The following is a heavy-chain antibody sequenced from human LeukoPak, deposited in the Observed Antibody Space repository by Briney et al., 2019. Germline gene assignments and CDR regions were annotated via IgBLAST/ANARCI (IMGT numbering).Heavy chain of an antibody. V-gene: IGHV1-18*01. CDR1: GYTFTGYG. CDR2: ISAYNDNT. CDR3: ARDRLLPICSGGSCYSLGAFDI. J-gene: IGHJ3*02. D-gene: IGHD2-15*01. Sequence: ASVKVSCKPSGYTFTGYGISWVRQAPGQGLEWMGWISAYNDNTNYAQKLQGTVTMTTDTSTSTAYMELRSLRSDDTAVYYRARDRLLPICSGGSCYSLGAFDIWGQGTMVTVSS.